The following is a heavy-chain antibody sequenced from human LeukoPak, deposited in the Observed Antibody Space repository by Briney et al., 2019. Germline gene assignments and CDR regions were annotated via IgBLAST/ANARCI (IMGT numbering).Heavy chain of an antibody. J-gene: IGHJ5*02. V-gene: IGHV4-59*01. Sequence: SETLSLTCTVSGGSISSYYWSWIRQTPGKGLEWIGYIYNSGSTNYNPSLKSRVTISVDTSKNQFSLKLSSVTAADTAVYYCARFWGSSWYTWGQGTLVTVSS. D-gene: IGHD6-13*01. CDR2: IYNSGST. CDR1: GGSISSYY. CDR3: ARFWGSSWYT.